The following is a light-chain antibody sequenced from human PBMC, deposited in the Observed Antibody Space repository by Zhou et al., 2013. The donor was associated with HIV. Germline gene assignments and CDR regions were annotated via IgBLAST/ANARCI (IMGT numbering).Light chain of an antibody. CDR3: QQAKSFPWT. CDR2: AAS. J-gene: IGKJ1*01. V-gene: IGKV1-39*01. CDR1: QTIDNY. Sequence: DIQMTQSPTSLSASVGDRVTITCRPSQTIDNYLNWYQQKVGEAPKVLIYAASNLQSGVPSRFSGSGSGTDFTLTISSLQPEDFATYYCQQAKSFPWTFGQGTKVEMK.